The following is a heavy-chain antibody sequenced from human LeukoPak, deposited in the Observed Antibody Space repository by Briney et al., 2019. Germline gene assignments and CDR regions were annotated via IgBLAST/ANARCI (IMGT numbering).Heavy chain of an antibody. J-gene: IGHJ4*02. CDR2: VSHSGTT. CDR3: ARDGPMAAAGIWY. D-gene: IGHD6-13*01. Sequence: PSGTLSLTCGVSGASISRPYWWTWVRQPPGKGLEWIAEVSHSGTTHYNPSLKSRVTISVDTSKNQFSLKLSSVTAADTAVYYCARDGPMAAAGIWYWGQGTLVTVSS. CDR1: GASISRPYW. V-gene: IGHV4-4*02.